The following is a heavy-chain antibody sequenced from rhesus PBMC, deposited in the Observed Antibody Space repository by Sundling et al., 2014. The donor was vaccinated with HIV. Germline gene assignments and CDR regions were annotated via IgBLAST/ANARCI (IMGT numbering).Heavy chain of an antibody. D-gene: IGHD5-42*01. CDR1: GDSISGYF. V-gene: IGHV4-165*02. J-gene: IGHJ6*01. Sequence: QVQLQESGPGLVKPSETLSLTCAVSGDSISGYFWNWIRQPPGKGLEWIGYIGGSSGSTNYNPSLKSRVTISKDTSKNYFSLKVTSVTAADTAVYYCARMGIRYALHSWGQGVVVTVSS. CDR2: IGGSSGST. CDR3: ARMGIRYALHS.